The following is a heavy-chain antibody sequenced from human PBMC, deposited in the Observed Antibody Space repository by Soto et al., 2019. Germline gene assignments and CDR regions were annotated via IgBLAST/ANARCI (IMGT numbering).Heavy chain of an antibody. J-gene: IGHJ5*02. D-gene: IGHD2-21*02. CDR3: ARDLGDSVIYWFDP. Sequence: SVXVSCKASGYTFTTYTIHWVRQAPGQSLEWMGCINAGNGNTKYSQKFQGRVTITRDTSASTAYMELSSLRSEDTVVYYCARDLGDSVIYWFDPWGQGTLVTVSS. CDR2: INAGNGNT. CDR1: GYTFTTYT. V-gene: IGHV1-3*01.